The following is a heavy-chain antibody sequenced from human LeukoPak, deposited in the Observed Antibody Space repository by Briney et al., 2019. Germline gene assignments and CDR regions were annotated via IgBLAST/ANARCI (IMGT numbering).Heavy chain of an antibody. Sequence: QTGGSLRLSCAASGFTFSSYAMHWVRQAPGKGLEWVAVISYDGSNKYYADSVKGRFTISRDNSKNTLYLQMNSLRAEDTAVYYCARGLGYSYGYDYWGQGTLVTVSS. D-gene: IGHD5-18*01. CDR3: ARGLGYSYGYDY. CDR1: GFTFSSYA. V-gene: IGHV3-30*04. CDR2: ISYDGSNK. J-gene: IGHJ4*02.